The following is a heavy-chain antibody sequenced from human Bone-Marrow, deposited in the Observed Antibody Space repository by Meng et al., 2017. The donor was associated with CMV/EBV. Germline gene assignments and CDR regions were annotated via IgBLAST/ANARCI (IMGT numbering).Heavy chain of an antibody. CDR3: ARALRLYYFDY. Sequence: GGSLRLSCAASGFTFSSYAMHWVRQAPGKGLEWVAVISYDGSNKYYADSVKGRFTISRDNSKNTLYLQMNSLRAEDTAVYYCARALRLYYFDYWGQGTLVTVPS. J-gene: IGHJ4*02. CDR2: ISYDGSNK. D-gene: IGHD3-3*01. V-gene: IGHV3-30*04. CDR1: GFTFSSYA.